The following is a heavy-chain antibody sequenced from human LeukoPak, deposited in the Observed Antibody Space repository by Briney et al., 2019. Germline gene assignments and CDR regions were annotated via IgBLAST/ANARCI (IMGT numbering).Heavy chain of an antibody. J-gene: IGHJ4*02. CDR1: GGSISSSNW. V-gene: IGHV4-4*02. CDR2: IYHSGST. Sequence: SETLSLTCSVSGGSISSSNWWSWVRQPPGKGLEWIGEIYHSGSTNYNPSLKSRVTISVDKSKNQFSLKLSSVTAADTAVYYCASHKGDYDRPGYWGQGTLVTVSS. D-gene: IGHD4-17*01. CDR3: ASHKGDYDRPGY.